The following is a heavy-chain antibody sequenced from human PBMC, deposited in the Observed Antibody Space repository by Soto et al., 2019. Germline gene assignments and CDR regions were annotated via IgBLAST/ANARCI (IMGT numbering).Heavy chain of an antibody. CDR3: ARDSVVAATRYYFDY. D-gene: IGHD2-15*01. V-gene: IGHV1-3*01. CDR2: INAGNGNT. J-gene: IGHJ4*02. CDR1: GYTFTSYA. Sequence: GASVKVSCKASGYTFTSYAMHWVRQAPGQRLEWMGWINAGNGNTKYSQKFQGRVTITRDTSASTAYMELSSLRSEDTAVYYCARDSVVAATRYYFDYWGQGTLVTVSS.